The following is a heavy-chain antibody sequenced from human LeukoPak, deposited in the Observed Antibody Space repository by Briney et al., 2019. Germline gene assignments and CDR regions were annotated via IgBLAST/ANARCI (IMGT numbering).Heavy chain of an antibody. J-gene: IGHJ5*02. CDR3: ARERYYDNAWGSPP. V-gene: IGHV3-48*03. D-gene: IGHD3-16*01. Sequence: GGSLRLSCAASGFTFSRYEMNWVRQAPGKGLEWVSYIGISGSPIYYADSVKGRFTISRDNAKNSLFLQMISLRAEDTAVYYCARERYYDNAWGSPPWGQGTLVTVSS. CDR1: GFTFSRYE. CDR2: IGISGSPI.